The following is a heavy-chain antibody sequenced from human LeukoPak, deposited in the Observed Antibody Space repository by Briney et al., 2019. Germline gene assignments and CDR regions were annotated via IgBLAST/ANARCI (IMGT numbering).Heavy chain of an antibody. CDR2: IDWDDDM. CDR1: GFSLSTSGMC. V-gene: IGHV2-70*01. D-gene: IGHD3-22*01. CDR3: ARTHYFDSSAYYYSFDY. Sequence: SGPTLVNPTQTLTLTCTFSGFSLSTSGMCVSWIRQPPGKALEWLALIDWDDDMFYSTSQKTRLTISKDTSKNQVVLTMTNMDPVDTATYYCARTHYFDSSAYYYSFDYWGQGTPVTVSS. J-gene: IGHJ4*02.